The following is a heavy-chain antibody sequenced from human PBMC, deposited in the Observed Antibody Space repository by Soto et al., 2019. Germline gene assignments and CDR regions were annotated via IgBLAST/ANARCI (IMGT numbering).Heavy chain of an antibody. CDR1: GDSISNLDYF. D-gene: IGHD7-27*01. Sequence: KPSETLSLTCSVSGDSISNLDYFWAWIRQPPGQALEYIGYIYKSATTYYNPSFESRAAISVDTSKSQFSLNVTSVTAADTAVYFCARGRYCLTGRCFPNWFDSWGQGALVTVSS. CDR2: IYKSATT. J-gene: IGHJ5*01. V-gene: IGHV4-30-4*01. CDR3: ARGRYCLTGRCFPNWFDS.